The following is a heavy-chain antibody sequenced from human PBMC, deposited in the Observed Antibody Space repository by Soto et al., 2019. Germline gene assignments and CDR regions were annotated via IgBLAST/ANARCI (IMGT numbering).Heavy chain of an antibody. CDR3: AKDLAWSSSYVYYYYYAMDV. CDR1: GFTFSIYG. Sequence: PGGSLRLSCSASGFTFSIYGIHWVRQAPGKGLEWVAVISYDGTNKYYADSVKGRFTISRDNSKNTLSLQMNSLRAEDTAVYFCAKDLAWSSSYVYYYYYAMDVWGQGTTVTVSS. CDR2: ISYDGTNK. D-gene: IGHD6-6*01. J-gene: IGHJ6*02. V-gene: IGHV3-30*18.